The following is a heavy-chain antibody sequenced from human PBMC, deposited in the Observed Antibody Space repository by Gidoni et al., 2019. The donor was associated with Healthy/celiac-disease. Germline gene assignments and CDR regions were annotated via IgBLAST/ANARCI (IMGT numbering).Heavy chain of an antibody. CDR1: GYTFTIYY. J-gene: IGHJ4*02. Sequence: QVQLVQSGAEVKKPGASVKVSCKASGYTFTIYYMHWVRQAPGQGLEWMGIINPSGGSTSYAKKFQGRVTMTRDTSTSTVYMELSSLRSEDTAVYYCARVSVAGTDFDYWGQGTLVTVSS. CDR2: INPSGGST. D-gene: IGHD6-19*01. V-gene: IGHV1-46*01. CDR3: ARVSVAGTDFDY.